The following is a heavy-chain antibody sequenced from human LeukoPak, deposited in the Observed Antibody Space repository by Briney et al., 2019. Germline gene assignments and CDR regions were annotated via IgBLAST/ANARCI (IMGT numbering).Heavy chain of an antibody. D-gene: IGHD3-3*01. J-gene: IGHJ6*04. V-gene: IGHV3-23*01. CDR2: ISASGGST. CDR3: AKDKTPFFEDV. CDR1: GFTFSSYA. Sequence: GGSLRLSCAASGFTFSSYAMSWVRQAPGKGLEWVSAISASGGSTFYADSVKGRFTISRDNSKNTLYLQMNSLRAEDTAIYYCAKDKTPFFEDVWGKGTTVTVSS.